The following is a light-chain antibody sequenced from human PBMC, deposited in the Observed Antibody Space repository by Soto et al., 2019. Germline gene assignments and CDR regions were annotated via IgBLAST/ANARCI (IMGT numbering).Light chain of an antibody. V-gene: IGKV1-6*01. CDR2: ASY. Sequence: AIQMTQSPSSLSASVGDRVTITCRASQGIRNDLGWYQQKPGKAPKLLIYASYNLQSGVPSRFSGSGSGTDFTLTISSLQPEDFSTYYCLQDYNYPYTFGQGTKLEIK. CDR3: LQDYNYPYT. CDR1: QGIRND. J-gene: IGKJ2*01.